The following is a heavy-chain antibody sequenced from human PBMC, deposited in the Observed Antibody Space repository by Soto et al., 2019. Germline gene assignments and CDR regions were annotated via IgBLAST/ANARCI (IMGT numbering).Heavy chain of an antibody. Sequence: ASVKVSCKASGYTFTSYGISWVRQAPGQGLEWMGWISAYNGNTIYAQKLQGRFTMTTDTSTSTAYMELRSLRSDATAVYYCARDSAVDTAMVNYYYYGMDVWGQGTTVTVSS. V-gene: IGHV1-18*01. CDR3: ARDSAVDTAMVNYYYYGMDV. CDR1: GYTFTSYG. D-gene: IGHD5-18*01. CDR2: ISAYNGNT. J-gene: IGHJ6*02.